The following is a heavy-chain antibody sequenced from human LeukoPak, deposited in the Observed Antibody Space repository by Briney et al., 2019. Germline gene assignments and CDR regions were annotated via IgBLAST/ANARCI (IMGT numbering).Heavy chain of an antibody. Sequence: GGSLRLSCAASGFTSRSYALYWVRRAPGRGLEWISYISSSSSTIKYADSVRGRFTISRADARESLFLQMNSLRAEDTAIYYCGASRQYVGAFDIWGQGTLVTVSS. CDR1: GFTSRSYA. J-gene: IGHJ3*02. CDR2: ISSSSSTI. D-gene: IGHD3-16*01. V-gene: IGHV3-48*03. CDR3: GASRQYVGAFDI.